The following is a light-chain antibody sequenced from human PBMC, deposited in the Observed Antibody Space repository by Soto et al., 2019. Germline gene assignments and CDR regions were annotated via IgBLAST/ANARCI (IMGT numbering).Light chain of an antibody. J-gene: IGLJ2*01. CDR3: GADHGSGSNFVVV. CDR1: SGYRNYE. Sequence: QSVLTQPPSASASLGASVTLTCTLSSGYRNYEVDWYQQRPGKGPRFVMRVGTGGIVGSKGDGIPDRFSVLGSGLNRYLTIKNIQEEDESDYHCGADHGSGSNFVVVFGGGTQLTVL. CDR2: VGTGGIVG. V-gene: IGLV9-49*01.